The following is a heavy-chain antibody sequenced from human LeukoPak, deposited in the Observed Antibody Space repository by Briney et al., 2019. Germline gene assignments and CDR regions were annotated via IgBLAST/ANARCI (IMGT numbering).Heavy chain of an antibody. J-gene: IGHJ4*02. V-gene: IGHV4-59*01. CDR2: IYDSGST. CDR1: GGSISSYY. CDR3: AREGGGSSWYAY. D-gene: IGHD6-13*01. Sequence: SETLSLTCTVSGGSISSYYWSWIRQPPGKGLEWIGYIYDSGSTNYNPSLKSRVTISVDTSKNQFSLKLSSVTAADTAVYYCAREGGGSSWYAYWGQGTLVTVSS.